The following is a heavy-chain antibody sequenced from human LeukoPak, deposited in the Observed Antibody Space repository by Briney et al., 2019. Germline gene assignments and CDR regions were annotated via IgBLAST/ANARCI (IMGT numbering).Heavy chain of an antibody. J-gene: IGHJ4*02. D-gene: IGHD5-18*01. V-gene: IGHV3-53*01. Sequence: PGGSLRLSCAASGFTVSSNYMSWVRQAPGKGLEWVSVIYSGGSTYYADSVKGRFTISRDNSKSTLYLQMNSLRAEDTAVYYCAKDQVRYSYGYFVHYWGQGTLVTVSS. CDR2: IYSGGST. CDR1: GFTVSSNY. CDR3: AKDQVRYSYGYFVHY.